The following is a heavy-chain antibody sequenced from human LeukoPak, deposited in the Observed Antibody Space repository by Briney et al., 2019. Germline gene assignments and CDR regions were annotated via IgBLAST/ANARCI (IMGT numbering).Heavy chain of an antibody. Sequence: GRSLRLSCAASGFTFSSYAMHWVRQAPGKGLEWVAVISYDGSNKYYADSVKGRFTISRDNSKNTLYLQMNSLRAEDTAVYYCARDASSSWYGYFDYWGQGTLVTVSS. V-gene: IGHV3-30-3*01. CDR3: ARDASSSWYGYFDY. J-gene: IGHJ4*02. CDR1: GFTFSSYA. CDR2: ISYDGSNK. D-gene: IGHD6-13*01.